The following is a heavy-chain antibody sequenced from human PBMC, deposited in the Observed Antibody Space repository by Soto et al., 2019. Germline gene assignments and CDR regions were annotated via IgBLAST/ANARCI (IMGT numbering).Heavy chain of an antibody. CDR3: AKDRIP. J-gene: IGHJ5*02. V-gene: IGHV3-30*18. CDR2: ISYDGSNK. Sequence: QVQLVESGGGVVQPGRSLRLSCAASGFTFSSYGMHWVRQAPGKGLEWVAVISYDGSNKYYEDSVKGRFTISRDNSKNTLYLQMNSLRAEETAVYYCAKDRIPWGQGTLVTVSS. CDR1: GFTFSSYG.